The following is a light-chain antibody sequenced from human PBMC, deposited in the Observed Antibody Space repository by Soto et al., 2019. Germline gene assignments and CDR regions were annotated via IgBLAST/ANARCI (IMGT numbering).Light chain of an antibody. V-gene: IGKV3-20*01. CDR1: QSVSSSF. Sequence: EIVLTQSPDTLSLSPGERATLSCRASQSVSSSFLAWYHQKPGQAPRLLIYRASSRATGIPDRFTGSGSGTDFTLTISRLEPEDFAVYYCQLYESSPLTFGGGTKVEIK. J-gene: IGKJ4*01. CDR3: QLYESSPLT. CDR2: RAS.